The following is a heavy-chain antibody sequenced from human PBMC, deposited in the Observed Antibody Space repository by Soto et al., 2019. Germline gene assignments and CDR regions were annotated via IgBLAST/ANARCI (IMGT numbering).Heavy chain of an antibody. D-gene: IGHD2-2*01. V-gene: IGHV3-23*01. CDR3: AKRGGGCRSSTCQGGFDS. Sequence: EVHLLESGGGLVQPGGSLRLSCAVSGFTFSTNAMNWARQAPGKGLEWVSGISDSGTTTDYADSVKGRFTISRDNSKNTLYMQMEGLGAEDRAVYYWAKRGGGCRSSTCQGGFDSWGQGTLVTVSS. J-gene: IGHJ5*01. CDR2: ISDSGTTT. CDR1: GFTFSTNA.